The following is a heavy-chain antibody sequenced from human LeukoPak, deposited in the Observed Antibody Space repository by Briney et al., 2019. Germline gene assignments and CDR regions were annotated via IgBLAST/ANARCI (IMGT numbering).Heavy chain of an antibody. CDR1: GFSFSSSG. J-gene: IGHJ5*02. CDR3: AKSSAGITWFDP. V-gene: IGHV3-30*02. D-gene: IGHD1-1*01. CDR2: TRFDDSYK. Sequence: GALRLSCAASGFSFSSSGMHWVRQAPGKGPEWVAFTRFDDSYKAYGDSVKGRFTISRDNSKNTLYVQMDSLRSDDMAVYYCAKSSAGITWFDPWGQGTLVTVSS.